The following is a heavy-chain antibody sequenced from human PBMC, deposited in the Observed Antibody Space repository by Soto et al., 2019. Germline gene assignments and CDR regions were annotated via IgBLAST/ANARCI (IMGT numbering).Heavy chain of an antibody. CDR1: GFTFSSYG. Sequence: GGSLRLSCAASGFTFSSYGMHWVRQAPGKGLEWVAVISYDGSNKYYADSVKGRFTISRDNSKNTLYLQMNSLRAEDTAVYYCAKVTGDFRYYYYYYMDVWGKGTTVTVSS. J-gene: IGHJ6*03. D-gene: IGHD2-21*02. CDR3: AKVTGDFRYYYYYYMDV. V-gene: IGHV3-30*18. CDR2: ISYDGSNK.